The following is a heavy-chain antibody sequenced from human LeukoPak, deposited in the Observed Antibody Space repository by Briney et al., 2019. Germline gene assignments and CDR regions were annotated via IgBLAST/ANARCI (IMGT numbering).Heavy chain of an antibody. Sequence: ASVKASCKASGYTFTGYYMHWVRQAPGRGLEWMGWINPNSGGTNYAQKFQGRVTMTRDTSISTAYMELSRLRSDDTAVYYCARGYSSGWKNDAFDIWGQGTMVTVSS. CDR3: ARGYSSGWKNDAFDI. CDR1: GYTFTGYY. CDR2: INPNSGGT. D-gene: IGHD6-19*01. V-gene: IGHV1-2*02. J-gene: IGHJ3*02.